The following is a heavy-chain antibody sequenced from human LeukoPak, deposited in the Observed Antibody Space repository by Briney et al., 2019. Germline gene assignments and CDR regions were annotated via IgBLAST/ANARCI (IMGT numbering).Heavy chain of an antibody. D-gene: IGHD3-3*01. CDR2: IYYSGSA. CDR1: GGSICSYY. Sequence: SETLSFTSTVSGGSICSYYWSWIRQPPGQGLVGIGYIYYSGSANYNPSLKRRVTISVDTSKSQFCLKLSSVTAADTAVYYCARVSPPDYDFWSGYYTGSWFDPWGQGTLVTVSS. V-gene: IGHV4-59*01. CDR3: ARVSPPDYDFWSGYYTGSWFDP. J-gene: IGHJ5*02.